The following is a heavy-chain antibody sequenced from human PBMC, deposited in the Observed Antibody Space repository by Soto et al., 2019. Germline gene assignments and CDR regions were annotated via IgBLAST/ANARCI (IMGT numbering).Heavy chain of an antibody. V-gene: IGHV3-15*07. CDR3: QKWFDP. J-gene: IGHJ5*02. CDR2: IKSKSDGGTT. Sequence: LSCAASGFTFSNAWMNWVRQAPGKGLEWVGRIKSKSDGGTTDYAAPVKGRFTISRDDSKNTLYLQMNSLETEDPAGYYCQKWFDPWGQGTLVTVSS. CDR1: GFTFSNAW.